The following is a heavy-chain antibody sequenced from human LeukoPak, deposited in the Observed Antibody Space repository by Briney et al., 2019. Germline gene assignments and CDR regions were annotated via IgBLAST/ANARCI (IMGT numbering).Heavy chain of an antibody. D-gene: IGHD3-22*01. CDR3: ATPFYYDSTTPGLAFDI. J-gene: IGHJ3*02. CDR1: GYNFTGYY. CDR2: SNPNSGGT. V-gene: IGHV1-2*02. Sequence: ASVKVSCKASGYNFTGYYMHWVRQAPGQGLEWMGWSNPNSGGTNYAQNFQDRVTMTRDTSISTAFMELSRLRSEDTAVYYCATPFYYDSTTPGLAFDIWGQGTMVTVSS.